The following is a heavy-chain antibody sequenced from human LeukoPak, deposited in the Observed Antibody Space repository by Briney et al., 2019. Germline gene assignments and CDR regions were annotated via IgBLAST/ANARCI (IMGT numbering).Heavy chain of an antibody. CDR1: GGSISGSNW. D-gene: IGHD3-10*01. CDR2: IYHSGST. CDR3: ARDRVVRGVIKRDPHRFDP. Sequence: NPSGTLSLTCAVSGGSISGSNWWSWVRQSPGKGLEWIGEIYHSGSTDYNPSLKSRVTISVDTSKNQFSLKLSSVTAADAAVYYCARDRVVRGVIKRDPHRFDPWGQGTLVTVSS. V-gene: IGHV4-4*02. J-gene: IGHJ5*02.